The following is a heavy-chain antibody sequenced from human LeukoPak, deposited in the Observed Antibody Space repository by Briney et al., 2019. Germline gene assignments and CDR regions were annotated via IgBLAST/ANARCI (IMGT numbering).Heavy chain of an antibody. Sequence: PGGSLRLSCAASGFTFSSYSMTWVRQAPGKGLEWVSSISSSSSYIYYADSVKGRFTISRDNAKNSLYLQMNSLRAEDTAVYYCAASTKYYFDYWGQGTLVTVSS. V-gene: IGHV3-21*01. CDR3: AASTKYYFDY. CDR2: ISSSSSYI. J-gene: IGHJ4*02. D-gene: IGHD1-1*01. CDR1: GFTFSSYS.